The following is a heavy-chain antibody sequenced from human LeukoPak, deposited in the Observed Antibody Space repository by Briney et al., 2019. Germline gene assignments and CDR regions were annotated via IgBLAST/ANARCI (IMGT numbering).Heavy chain of an antibody. CDR2: IRWNSGSI. Sequence: PGRSLRLSCAASGFTFDDYAMHWVRQAPGKGLEWVSGIRWNSGSIGYADSVKGRFTISRDNAKNSLYLQMNSLRAEDTDLYSCAKDAVARLTTMGNWFYPCGQGKLATVSS. V-gene: IGHV3-9*01. J-gene: IGHJ5*02. D-gene: IGHD1-14*01. CDR1: GFTFDDYA. CDR3: AKDAVARLTTMGNWFYP.